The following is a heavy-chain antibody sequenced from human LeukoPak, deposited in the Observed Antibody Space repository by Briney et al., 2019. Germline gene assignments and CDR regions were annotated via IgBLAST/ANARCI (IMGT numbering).Heavy chain of an antibody. CDR3: ARMSHDFWSGHYEP. V-gene: IGHV4-34*01. D-gene: IGHD3-3*01. CDR2: INHSGST. Sequence: SETLSLTCAVYGGSFSGYYWSWIRQPPGKGLEWIGEINHSGSTNYNPSLKSRVTISVDTSKNQFSLKLSSVTAADTAVYYCARMSHDFWSGHYEPWGQGTLVTVSS. J-gene: IGHJ5*02. CDR1: GGSFSGYY.